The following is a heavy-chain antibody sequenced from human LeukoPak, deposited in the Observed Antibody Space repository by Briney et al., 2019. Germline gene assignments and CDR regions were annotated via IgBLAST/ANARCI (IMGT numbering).Heavy chain of an antibody. D-gene: IGHD5-24*01. Sequence: SETLSLTCSVSDSSITSSSYYWGCIRQTPGMRLEWIGSIYYTGSTYYNPSLKRRVAISLDTSKSQFSLRLSSVTAADTAVYFCARGRRDGYRLNWFDAWGRGTLVTASS. CDR1: DSSITSSSYY. CDR3: ARGRRDGYRLNWFDA. CDR2: IYYTGST. V-gene: IGHV4-39*07. J-gene: IGHJ5*02.